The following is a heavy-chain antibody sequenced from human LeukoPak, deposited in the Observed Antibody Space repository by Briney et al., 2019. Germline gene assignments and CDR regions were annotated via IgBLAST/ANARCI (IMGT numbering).Heavy chain of an antibody. CDR3: ARPTGDSVGDYFDY. V-gene: IGHV1-18*01. CDR1: GYTFTSYG. CDR2: ISAYNGNT. D-gene: IGHD4-17*01. Sequence: ASVKVSCKASGYTFTSYGITWVRQAPEQGLEWMGWISAYNGNTNYAQKLQGRVTMTTDTSTSTAYMELRSLRSDDTAVYYCARPTGDSVGDYFDYWGQGTLVTVSS. J-gene: IGHJ4*02.